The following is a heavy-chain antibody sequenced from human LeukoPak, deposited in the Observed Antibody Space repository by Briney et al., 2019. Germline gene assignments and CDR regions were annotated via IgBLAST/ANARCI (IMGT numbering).Heavy chain of an antibody. D-gene: IGHD6-13*01. V-gene: IGHV3-13*01. Sequence: GGSLRLSCAASGFTFSRYDMHWVRPPTGKGVEWVSGIGTAGEIYYPGSVKGRFTISRENAKDSLYLQMNSLRAGDTAVYYCARAGYSSSWYSRYFDLWGGSTLVTVSS. CDR1: GFTFSRYD. J-gene: IGHJ2*01. CDR3: ARAGYSSSWYSRYFDL. CDR2: IGTAGEI.